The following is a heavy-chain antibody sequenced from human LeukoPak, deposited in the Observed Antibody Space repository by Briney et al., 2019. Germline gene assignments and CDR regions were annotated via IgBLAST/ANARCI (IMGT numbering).Heavy chain of an antibody. J-gene: IGHJ3*02. Sequence: ASVKVSCKASGYTFTSYDINWVRQATGQGLGWMGWMNPNSGNTGYAQKFQGRVTMTRNTSISTAYMELSSLRSEDTAVYYCARVPGYGDFTLDAFDIWGQGTMVTVSS. V-gene: IGHV1-8*01. D-gene: IGHD4-17*01. CDR1: GYTFTSYD. CDR3: ARVPGYGDFTLDAFDI. CDR2: MNPNSGNT.